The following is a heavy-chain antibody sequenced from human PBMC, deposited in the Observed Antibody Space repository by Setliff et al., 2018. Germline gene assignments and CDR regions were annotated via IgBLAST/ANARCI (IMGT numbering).Heavy chain of an antibody. CDR3: ATVVRGGTSRTSYYYYYTDI. D-gene: IGHD1-26*01. V-gene: IGHV1-2*02. CDR2: INPNSGGT. Sequence: ASVKVSCKASRYSFNGYYMHWVRQAPGQGLEWMGWINPNSGGTNYAQKFQGRVTVTRDTSISTAYMELSSLRSDDTGVYYCATVVRGGTSRTSYYYYYTDIWGKRTTVTDCS. J-gene: IGHJ6*03. CDR1: RYSFNGYY.